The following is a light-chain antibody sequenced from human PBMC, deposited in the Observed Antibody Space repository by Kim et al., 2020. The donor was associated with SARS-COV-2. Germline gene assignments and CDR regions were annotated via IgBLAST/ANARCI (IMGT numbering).Light chain of an antibody. CDR3: CSYARTSYV. CDR2: QVS. V-gene: IGLV2-8*01. Sequence: QSALTQPPSASGSPGQSVTISCTGSSSDVGAYENVSWYQQHPGKAPKLMISQVSKRSSGVPDRFSGSKSGNMASLTVSGLQAEDEADYYCCSYARTSYVFGTGTKVTVL. J-gene: IGLJ1*01. CDR1: SSDVGAYEN.